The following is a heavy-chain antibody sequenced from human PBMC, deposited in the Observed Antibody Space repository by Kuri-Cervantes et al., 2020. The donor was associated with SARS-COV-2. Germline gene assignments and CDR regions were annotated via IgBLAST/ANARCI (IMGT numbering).Heavy chain of an antibody. CDR3: ARYIAAAPYAFDI. Sequence: SVKGSCKASGGTFSSYAISWVRQAPGQGLEWMGRIIPIFGTANYAQKFQGRVTITADESTSTAYVELSSLRSEDTAVYYCARYIAAAPYAFDIWGQGTMVTVSS. J-gene: IGHJ3*02. D-gene: IGHD6-13*01. CDR1: GGTFSSYA. CDR2: IIPIFGTA. V-gene: IGHV1-69*13.